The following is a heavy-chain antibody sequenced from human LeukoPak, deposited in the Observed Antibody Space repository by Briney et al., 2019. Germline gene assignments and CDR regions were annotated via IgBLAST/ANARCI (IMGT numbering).Heavy chain of an antibody. V-gene: IGHV4-59*01. J-gene: IGHJ4*02. CDR1: GVSSSSYY. Sequence: SETLSLNGTVSGVSSSSYYWSWLRQPPGKGMEWIRYIYYSGSTNYNNSLKRGATISVDTSKNQFSQRLRSVTAEDTAVYYCRRVTGYMVEDYFDSWGQGTLVTVSS. D-gene: IGHD6-13*01. CDR3: RRVTGYMVEDYFDS. CDR2: IYYSGST.